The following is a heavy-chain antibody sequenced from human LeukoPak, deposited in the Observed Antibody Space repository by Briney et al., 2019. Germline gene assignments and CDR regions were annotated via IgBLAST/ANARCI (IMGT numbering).Heavy chain of an antibody. D-gene: IGHD2-15*01. V-gene: IGHV4-59*01. J-gene: IGHJ6*04. Sequence: SATLSLTGAVAGGSISSYYWSWSRQPPGKGLEGIGYIYYSGSANYNPSLKSRVTISVDTSKNQFSLKLSSVTAADTAVYYCARSPGCGGSCYSGNYYYYGMDVWGKGTTVTVSS. CDR3: ARSPGCGGSCYSGNYYYYGMDV. CDR1: GGSISSYY. CDR2: IYYSGSA.